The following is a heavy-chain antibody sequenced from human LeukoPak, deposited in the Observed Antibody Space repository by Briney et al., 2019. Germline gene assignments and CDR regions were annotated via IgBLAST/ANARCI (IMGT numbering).Heavy chain of an antibody. CDR3: SRSAYYDGSGNYYDY. J-gene: IGHJ4*02. Sequence: PGGSLRLSCAASGSYWMHWVRQAPGKGLVWVSHINSDGSWTSYADSVKGRFTISKDNAKNTLYLQMNGLRAEDTAVYYCSRSAYYDGSGNYYDYWGQGTLVTVSS. D-gene: IGHD3-22*01. V-gene: IGHV3-74*01. CDR1: GSYW. CDR2: INSDGSWT.